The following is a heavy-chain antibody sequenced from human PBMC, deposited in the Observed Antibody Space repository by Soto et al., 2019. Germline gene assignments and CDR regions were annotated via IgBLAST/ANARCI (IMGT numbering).Heavy chain of an antibody. Sequence: EVQLVESGGGLVQPGESLRLSCAASGFTLSGRSMHWVRQAPGKGLVWVSGIDNAGTDSTYADSVKGRLTSSRDNAKNMLYLQMNSLRVDDTAVYYFARGWFGPDVWGKGTTVTVSS. CDR3: ARGWFGPDV. CDR1: GFTLSGRS. V-gene: IGHV3-74*01. D-gene: IGHD3-10*01. J-gene: IGHJ6*04. CDR2: IDNAGTDS.